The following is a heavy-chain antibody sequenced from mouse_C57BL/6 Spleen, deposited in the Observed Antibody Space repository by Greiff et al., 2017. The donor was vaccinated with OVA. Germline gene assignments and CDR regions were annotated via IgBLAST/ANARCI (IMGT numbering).Heavy chain of an antibody. CDR2: IWRGGST. CDR3: AKRSYSNYNYYAMDY. CDR1: GFSLTSYG. D-gene: IGHD2-5*01. V-gene: IGHV2-5*01. J-gene: IGHJ4*01. Sequence: QVQLKESGPGLVQPSQSLSITCTVSGFSLTSYGVHWVRQSPGKGLEWLGVIWRGGSTDYNAAFMSRLSITKDNSKSQVFFKMNSLQADDTAIYYCAKRSYSNYNYYAMDYWGQGTSVTVSS.